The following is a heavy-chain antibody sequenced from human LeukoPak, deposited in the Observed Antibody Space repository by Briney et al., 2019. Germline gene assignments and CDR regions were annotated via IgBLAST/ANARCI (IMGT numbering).Heavy chain of an antibody. CDR2: ISYDGSNK. CDR1: GFTFSSYA. V-gene: IGHV3-30-3*01. D-gene: IGHD3-22*01. CDR3: ARDPYTGAYYDSSGYSDY. Sequence: GGSLRLSCAASGFTFSSYAMHWGRQAPRKGLEWVGVISYDGSNKYYADSVKGRFTISRDNSKNTLYLQMNSLRAEDTAVYYCARDPYTGAYYDSSGYSDYWGQGTLVTVSS. J-gene: IGHJ4*02.